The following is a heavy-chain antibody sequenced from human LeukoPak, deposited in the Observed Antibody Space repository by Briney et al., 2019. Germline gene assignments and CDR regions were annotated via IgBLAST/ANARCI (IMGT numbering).Heavy chain of an antibody. V-gene: IGHV1-24*01. J-gene: IGHJ4*02. CDR2: FDPEGGET. Sequence: ASVKVSCKVSGYTLTELSMHWVRQAPGKGLEWMGGFDPEGGETIYAQKFQGRVTMTEDTSTDTAYMELSSLRSEDTAVYYCATQSATSGSYYDYFDYWGQGTLVTVSS. CDR3: ATQSATSGSYYDYFDY. CDR1: GYTLTELS. D-gene: IGHD1-26*01.